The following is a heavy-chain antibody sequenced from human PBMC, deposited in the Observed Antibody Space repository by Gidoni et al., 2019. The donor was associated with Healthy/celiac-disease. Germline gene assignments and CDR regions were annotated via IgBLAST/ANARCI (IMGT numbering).Heavy chain of an antibody. Sequence: QVQLVESGGGVVQPGRSLRLSCAASGFTFSSYAMPWVRQAPGKGLEWVAVISYDGSNKYYADSVKGRFTISRDNSKNTLYLQMNSLRAEDTAVYYCAREISHCSGGSCYWGNAFDIWGQGTMVTVSS. CDR3: AREISHCSGGSCYWGNAFDI. V-gene: IGHV3-30-3*01. CDR1: GFTFSSYA. J-gene: IGHJ3*02. CDR2: ISYDGSNK. D-gene: IGHD2-15*01.